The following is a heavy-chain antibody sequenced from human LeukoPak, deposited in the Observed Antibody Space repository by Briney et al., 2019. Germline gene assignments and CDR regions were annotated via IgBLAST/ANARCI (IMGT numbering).Heavy chain of an antibody. CDR3: AKGGTEYYYDSSGYYTEAFDY. CDR2: ISGSGGST. J-gene: IGHJ4*02. V-gene: IGHV3-23*01. CDR1: GFTFSSYA. Sequence: GGSLRLSCAASGFTFSSYAMSWVRQAPGKGLEWVSDISGSGGSTYYADSVKGRFTISRDNSKNTLYLQMNSLRAEDTAVYYCAKGGTEYYYDSSGYYTEAFDYWGQGTLVTVSS. D-gene: IGHD3-22*01.